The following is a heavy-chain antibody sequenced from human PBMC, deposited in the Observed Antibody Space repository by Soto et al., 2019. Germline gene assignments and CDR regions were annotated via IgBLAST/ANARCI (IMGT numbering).Heavy chain of an antibody. J-gene: IGHJ6*02. CDR2: IIPIFGTA. Sequence: GASVKVSCKASGGTFSSYAISWVRQAPGQGLEWMGGIIPIFGTANYAQKFQGRVTITADESTSTAYMELSSLRSEDTAVYYCARDPRGGSNWNPHNYGMDVWGQGTTVTVS. V-gene: IGHV1-69*13. D-gene: IGHD1-20*01. CDR1: GGTFSSYA. CDR3: ARDPRGGSNWNPHNYGMDV.